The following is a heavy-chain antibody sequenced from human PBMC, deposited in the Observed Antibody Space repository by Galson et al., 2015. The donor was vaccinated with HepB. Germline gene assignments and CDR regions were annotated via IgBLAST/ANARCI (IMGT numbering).Heavy chain of an antibody. CDR2: IWFDGTTK. Sequence: SLRLSCAASGFPFSNNNMHWVRQAPGKGLQWVAVIWFDGTTKFHGDSVKGRFTISRDNSNNTLFLQMSSLRAEDTAVYYCARDEGDAMDVWGQGTTVTVSS. J-gene: IGHJ6*02. CDR1: GFPFSNNN. CDR3: ARDEGDAMDV. V-gene: IGHV3-33*08.